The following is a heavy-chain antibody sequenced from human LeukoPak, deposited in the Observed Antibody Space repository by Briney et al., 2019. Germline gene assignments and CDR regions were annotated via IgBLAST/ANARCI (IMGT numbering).Heavy chain of an antibody. J-gene: IGHJ4*02. CDR3: ARDLDYYDSSGFDY. Sequence: PGGSLRLSCAASGFTFSSYWMHWVRQAPGKGLVWVSRINTDGSSTSYADSVKGRFIISRDNAKNTLYLQMSSLRAEDTAMYYCARDLDYYDSSGFDYWGQGTLVTVSS. CDR2: INTDGSST. D-gene: IGHD3-22*01. V-gene: IGHV3-74*01. CDR1: GFTFSSYW.